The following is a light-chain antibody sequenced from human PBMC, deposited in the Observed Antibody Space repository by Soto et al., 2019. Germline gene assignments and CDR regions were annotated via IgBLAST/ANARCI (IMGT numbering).Light chain of an antibody. CDR1: QRIINY. CDR3: QQYYSYSTWT. CDR2: DAS. V-gene: IGKV1-5*01. Sequence: DIQMTQTPSTLSSSVGDRVTITCRASQRIINYLAWYQQKPGKAPKLLIFDASTLESGVPSRFSGSGSGTEFTLTIISLQPDDFATSYCQQYYSYSTWTFGQGTKVEIK. J-gene: IGKJ1*01.